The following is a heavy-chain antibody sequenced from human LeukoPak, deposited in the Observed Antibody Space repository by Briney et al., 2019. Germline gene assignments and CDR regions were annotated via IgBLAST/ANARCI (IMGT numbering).Heavy chain of an antibody. CDR1: GFTFSSYG. CDR2: ISGSGGST. CDR3: AKGGLYYYDSSGYYYEGGGNFDY. Sequence: GGPLRLSCAASGFTFSSYGMSWVRQAPGKGLEWVSAISGSGGSTYYADSVKGRFTISRDNSKNTLYLQMNSLRAEDTAVYYCAKGGLYYYDSSGYYYEGGGNFDYWGQGTLVTVSS. J-gene: IGHJ4*02. V-gene: IGHV3-23*01. D-gene: IGHD3-22*01.